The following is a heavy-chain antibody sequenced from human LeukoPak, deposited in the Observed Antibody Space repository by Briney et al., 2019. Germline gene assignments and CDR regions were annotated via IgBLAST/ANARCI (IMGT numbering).Heavy chain of an antibody. Sequence: PSETLSLSCSVSGVSTGSQNYYWAWIRQPPGKGLEWIGNMYHTGSAYYSAALKSRVTISIDTSKDHFSLRLTSLTAADTAVYYCARLRDYGNLFFYFYMVVWGKGATVTVSS. CDR3: ARLRDYGNLFFYFYMVV. V-gene: IGHV4-39*02. D-gene: IGHD4-17*01. J-gene: IGHJ6*03. CDR2: MYHTGSA. CDR1: GVSTGSQNYY.